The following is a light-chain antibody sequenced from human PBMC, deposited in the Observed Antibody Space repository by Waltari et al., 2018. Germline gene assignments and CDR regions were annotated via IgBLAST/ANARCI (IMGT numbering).Light chain of an antibody. CDR2: EVS. CDR1: GSGGS. CDR3: SSDAVSNDFYD. J-gene: IGLJ1*01. Sequence: QSALTQPPSASGSPGQSVTISCTGTGSGGSVSWYQQLPGKAPKLLIDEVSKRPAGVPDRFLCSTSGNTAAVTGSVLQAEDEGDYYRSSDAVSNDFYDFGSGTKVTVL. V-gene: IGLV2-8*01.